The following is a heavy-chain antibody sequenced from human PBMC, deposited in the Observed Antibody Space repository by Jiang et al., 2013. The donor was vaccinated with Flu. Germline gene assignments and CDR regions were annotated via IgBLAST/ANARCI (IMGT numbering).Heavy chain of an antibody. J-gene: IGHJ5*02. Sequence: YWSWIRQPAGRDWSGLGVSIPVEHQLQPSLKSRVTISVDTSKNQFSLKLSSVTAADTAVYYCARDHLSPDGSGSFLLVHWFDPWGQGTLVTVSS. V-gene: IGHV4-61*02. CDR2: SIPVEH. CDR3: ARDHLSPDGSGSFLLVHWFDP. CDR1: Y. D-gene: IGHD3-10*01.